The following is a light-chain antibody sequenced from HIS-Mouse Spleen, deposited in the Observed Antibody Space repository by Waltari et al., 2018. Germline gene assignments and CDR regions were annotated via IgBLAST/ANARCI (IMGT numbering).Light chain of an antibody. CDR2: DVS. J-gene: IGLJ2*01. V-gene: IGLV2-11*01. CDR1: SSDVGGYNY. CDR3: CSYAGSSTFAV. Sequence: QSALTQPRSVSGSPGQSVTISCTGTSSDVGGYNYVSWYQQHPGKAPQLMVYDVSKRPSGGPYRFSGSKSGNTASLTISGLQAEDEADYYCCSYAGSSTFAVFGGGTKLTVL.